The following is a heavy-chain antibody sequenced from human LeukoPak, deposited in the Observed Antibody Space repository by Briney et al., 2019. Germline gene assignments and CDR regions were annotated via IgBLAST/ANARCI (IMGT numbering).Heavy chain of an antibody. CDR1: GYSISSGYY. Sequence: PSETLSLTCTVSGYSISSGYYWGWIRQPPGKGLEWIGSIYHSGSTYYNPSLKSRVIISVDRSKNQFSLKLSSVTAADTAVYYCASLTTVTTPVFDWGQGTLVTVSS. CDR3: ASLTTVTTPVFD. J-gene: IGHJ4*02. V-gene: IGHV4-38-2*02. D-gene: IGHD4-11*01. CDR2: IYHSGST.